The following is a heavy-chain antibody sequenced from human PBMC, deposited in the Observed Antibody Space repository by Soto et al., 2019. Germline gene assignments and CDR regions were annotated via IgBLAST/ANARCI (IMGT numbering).Heavy chain of an antibody. Sequence: PGGSLRLSCAASGFTFSSYWMNWVRQAPGKGLEWVANIKQDGSEKYYVDSVKGRFTISRDNAKNSLYLQMNSLRAEDTAVYYCARHPERIAQIGWFDPWGQGTLVTVSS. CDR1: GFTFSSYW. D-gene: IGHD6-13*01. V-gene: IGHV3-7*01. J-gene: IGHJ5*02. CDR2: IKQDGSEK. CDR3: ARHPERIAQIGWFDP.